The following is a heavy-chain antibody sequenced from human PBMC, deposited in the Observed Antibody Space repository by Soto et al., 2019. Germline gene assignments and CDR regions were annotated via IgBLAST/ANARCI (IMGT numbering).Heavy chain of an antibody. Sequence: GGSLRLSCAASGFTFSSFAMSWVRQAPGKGLDWVSAISGSGGSTYSADSVKGRFTISRDNSKNTLYLQMSSLRAEDTAVYYCARGFYAGKGCPPDFWGQGSLVTVYS. CDR1: GFTFSSFA. D-gene: IGHD6-13*01. V-gene: IGHV3-23*01. CDR3: ARGFYAGKGCPPDF. J-gene: IGHJ4*02. CDR2: ISGSGGST.